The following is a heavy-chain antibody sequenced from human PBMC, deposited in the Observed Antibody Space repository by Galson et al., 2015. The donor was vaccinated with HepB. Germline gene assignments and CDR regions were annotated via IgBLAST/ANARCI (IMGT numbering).Heavy chain of an antibody. D-gene: IGHD2-21*02. CDR2: IIPIFGTA. Sequence: SVKVSCKASGGTFSSYAISWVRQAPGQGLEWMGGIIPIFGTANYAQKFQGRVTITADESTSTAYMELSSLRSEDTAVYYCARGGVVVVTAIQYGMDVWGQGTTVTVSS. CDR3: ARGGVVVVTAIQYGMDV. CDR1: GGTFSSYA. V-gene: IGHV1-69*13. J-gene: IGHJ6*02.